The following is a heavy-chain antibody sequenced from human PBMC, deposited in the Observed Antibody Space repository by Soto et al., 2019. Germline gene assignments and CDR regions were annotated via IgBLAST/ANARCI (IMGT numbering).Heavy chain of an antibody. J-gene: IGHJ6*02. CDR1: GFTFRDYY. Sequence: QVQLVESGGGLVRPGGSLRLSCEASGFTFRDYYMTWFRQAPGKGLEWLSYIDSSTKYTNYADSVKGRFTISRDNAKNTLDLQINSLRADDTAVYYCAREYYYTMDVWGQGNMVTVSS. CDR3: AREYYYTMDV. V-gene: IGHV3-11*05. CDR2: IDSSTKYT.